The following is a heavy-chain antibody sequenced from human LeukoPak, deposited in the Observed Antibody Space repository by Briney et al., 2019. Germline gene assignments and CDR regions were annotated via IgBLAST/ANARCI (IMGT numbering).Heavy chain of an antibody. CDR1: GFTFSSYA. V-gene: IGHV3-30-3*01. D-gene: IGHD1-1*01. CDR2: ISYDGSNK. CDR3: ARDGLNDGIPDY. Sequence: GGSLRLSCAASGFTFSSYAMHWVRRAPAKGLNGVAVISYDGSNKYYADSVKGRFTISRDNSKNTLYLQMNSLRAEDTAVYYCARDGLNDGIPDYWGQGTLVTVSS. J-gene: IGHJ4*02.